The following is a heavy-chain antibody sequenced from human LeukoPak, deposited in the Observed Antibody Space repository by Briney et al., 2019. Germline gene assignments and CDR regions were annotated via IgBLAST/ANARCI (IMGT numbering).Heavy chain of an antibody. CDR2: VYYSGST. V-gene: IGHV4-61*01. CDR1: GYSISSGYY. J-gene: IGHJ4*02. Sequence: PSETLSLTCTVSGYSISSGYYWSWIRQPPGKGLEWIGYVYYSGSTNYNPSLKSRVTISVDTSKNQFSLKLSSVTAADTAVYYCARMAAAGIDYWGQGTLVTVSS. CDR3: ARMAAAGIDY. D-gene: IGHD6-13*01.